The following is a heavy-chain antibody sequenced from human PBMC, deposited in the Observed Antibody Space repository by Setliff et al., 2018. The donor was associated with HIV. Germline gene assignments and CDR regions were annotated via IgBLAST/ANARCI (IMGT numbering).Heavy chain of an antibody. CDR3: AREDYYYDSSGYSFLDY. V-gene: IGHV3-48*01. CDR1: GFTFSTYS. J-gene: IGHJ4*02. CDR2: ISGSGSAM. Sequence: LRLSCEASGFTFSTYSMNWVRQAPGKGLEWVSYISGSGSAMYYADSVEGRFTISRDNSKNTLYLQMNSLRAEDTAVYYCAREDYYYDSSGYSFLDYWGQGTLVTVSS. D-gene: IGHD3-22*01.